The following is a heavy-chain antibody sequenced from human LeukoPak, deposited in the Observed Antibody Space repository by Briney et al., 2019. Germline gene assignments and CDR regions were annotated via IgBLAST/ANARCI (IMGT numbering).Heavy chain of an antibody. CDR1: GGTFSIYA. V-gene: IGHV1-69*04. Sequence: SVTVSCKASGGTFSIYAISWVRQPRGQGREWMGRIIPIFGIANYAQKFQGRVTITADKSTSTAYMELSSLRSEDTAVYYCARVDDSSGGDAFDIWGQGTMVTVSS. J-gene: IGHJ3*02. CDR2: IIPIFGIA. CDR3: ARVDDSSGGDAFDI. D-gene: IGHD3-22*01.